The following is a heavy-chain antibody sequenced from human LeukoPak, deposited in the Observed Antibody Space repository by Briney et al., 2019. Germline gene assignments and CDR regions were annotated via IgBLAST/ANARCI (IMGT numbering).Heavy chain of an antibody. CDR1: GFSFSDYC. D-gene: IGHD3-22*01. CDR2: SKNKGNNCIT. CDR3: ARPLLHGYSAFDV. V-gene: IGHV3-72*01. Sequence: GGSLRLSCEASGFSFSDYCMDWVRQAPGKGLEWVARSKNKGNNCITEYAASVRGRFITSRDDSRNSLYLQVTSLKTEDTAVYYCARPLLHGYSAFDVWGQGTMLTVSS. J-gene: IGHJ3*01.